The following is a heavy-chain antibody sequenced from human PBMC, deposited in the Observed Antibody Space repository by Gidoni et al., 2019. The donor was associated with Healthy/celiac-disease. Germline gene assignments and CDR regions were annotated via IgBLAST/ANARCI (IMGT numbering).Heavy chain of an antibody. Sequence: EVPMLASGGGLVQPGGSLSLSCAASGFTFSSYGMNWVRQDPGKGLEWVSGFSDITGNTYYADSVKGRFTISRDNSKNTLYLQMSSLRAEDAALYYCAKAIVGVTLHAFDVWGQGTMVTVSS. CDR3: AKAIVGVTLHAFDV. CDR2: FSDITGNT. D-gene: IGHD1-26*01. J-gene: IGHJ3*01. V-gene: IGHV3-23*01. CDR1: GFTFSSYG.